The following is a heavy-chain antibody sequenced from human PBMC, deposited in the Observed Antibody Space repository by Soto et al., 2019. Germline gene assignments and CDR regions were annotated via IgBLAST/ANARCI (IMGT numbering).Heavy chain of an antibody. CDR1: GCTFSSYA. Sequence: ASVKVSCKASGCTFSSYAISWVRQAPGQGLEWMGWISANNGNTNYAQKLQGRVTMTTDTSTSTAYMELRSLRSDDTAVYYCARMYSSGWPHFDYWGQGTLVTVSS. V-gene: IGHV1-18*01. D-gene: IGHD6-19*01. CDR3: ARMYSSGWPHFDY. CDR2: ISANNGNT. J-gene: IGHJ4*02.